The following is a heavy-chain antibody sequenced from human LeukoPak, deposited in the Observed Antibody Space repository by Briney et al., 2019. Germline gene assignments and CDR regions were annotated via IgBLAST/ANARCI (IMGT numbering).Heavy chain of an antibody. D-gene: IGHD5-12*01. CDR3: ATGYRSAYSWDS. Sequence: PGGSLRLSCAASGFTFGVYYMFWVRQAPGKGLVWVSNISPDATNSKYADFVEGRFTISRDNAKNTLYLQLNSLRVEDAAVYYCATGYRSAYSWDSWGQGTLVTVSS. CDR2: ISPDATNS. CDR1: GFTFGVYY. J-gene: IGHJ4*02. V-gene: IGHV3-74*03.